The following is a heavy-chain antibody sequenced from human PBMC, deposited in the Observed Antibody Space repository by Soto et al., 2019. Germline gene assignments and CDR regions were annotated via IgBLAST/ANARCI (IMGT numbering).Heavy chain of an antibody. CDR2: ISPMFGAA. CDR3: AREVQFHTPAFVY. V-gene: IGHV1-69*19. CDR1: VGTFNTYA. Sequence: QVQLVQSGAEMKKPGSSVKVSCQSSVGTFNTYAMNWVRQDPGQGPEWMGDISPMFGAANYAPKFQGRVNTTADECTGTTYMQLSILTSEDTSRYFCAREVQFHTPAFVYCGQGTLVTVAS. J-gene: IGHJ4*02.